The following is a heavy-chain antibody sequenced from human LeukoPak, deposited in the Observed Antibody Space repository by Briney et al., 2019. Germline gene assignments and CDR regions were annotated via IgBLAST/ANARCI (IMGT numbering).Heavy chain of an antibody. Sequence: PSETLSLTCTVSGGSISSSSYYWGWIRQPPGKGLEWIGSIYYSGSTYYNPSLKSRVTISVDTSKNQFSLELSSVTAADTAVYYCARGYDSSGYLPNYWGQGTLVTVSS. D-gene: IGHD3-22*01. CDR1: GGSISSSSYY. V-gene: IGHV4-39*07. CDR3: ARGYDSSGYLPNY. J-gene: IGHJ4*02. CDR2: IYYSGST.